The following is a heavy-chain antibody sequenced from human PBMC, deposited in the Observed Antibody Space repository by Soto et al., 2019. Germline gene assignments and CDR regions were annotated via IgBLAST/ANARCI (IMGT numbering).Heavy chain of an antibody. CDR3: ARQMRGPIPSFGWLSPVTS. V-gene: IGHV4-39*01. CDR1: GDSISSRDFY. Sequence: QLRLQESGPGLVEPSGTLSLTCTVSGDSISSRDFYWGWIRRPPGQGLESVGTISHSGDTFYNPPRKTPLTKSTDAPTYQFSMGLTAVTAADASVSFCARQMRGPIPSFGWLSPVTSWGQGTQVTVSS. CDR2: ISHSGDT. D-gene: IGHD3-9*01. J-gene: IGHJ5*02.